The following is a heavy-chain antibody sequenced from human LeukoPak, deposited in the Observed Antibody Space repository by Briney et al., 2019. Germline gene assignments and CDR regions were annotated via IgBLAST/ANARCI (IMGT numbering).Heavy chain of an antibody. D-gene: IGHD3-22*01. V-gene: IGHV1-2*02. CDR2: INANSGGT. CDR1: GHTFTGYY. Sequence: ASVKVSCKASGHTFTGYYMHWVRQAPGQGLEWMGWINANSGGTDYAQKFQGRVTMTRDTSISTAYMELSRLRSDDTAVYYCASKWVTYYYNSSYYHYPTDVFDIWGQGTMVTVSS. CDR3: ASKWVTYYYNSSYYHYPTDVFDI. J-gene: IGHJ3*02.